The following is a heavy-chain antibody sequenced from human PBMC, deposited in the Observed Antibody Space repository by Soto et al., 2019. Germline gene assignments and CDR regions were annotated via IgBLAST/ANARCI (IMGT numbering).Heavy chain of an antibody. Sequence: ASVKVSCKASGYTFTGYYMPWVRQAPGQGLEWMGWINPNSGGTNYAQKFQGRVTMTRDTSISTAYMELSRLRSDDTAVYYCARERYYDYVWGSYRPPEYYCDYWGQGTLVTVAS. CDR1: GYTFTGYY. J-gene: IGHJ4*02. CDR2: INPNSGGT. CDR3: ARERYYDYVWGSYRPPEYYCDY. V-gene: IGHV1-2*02. D-gene: IGHD3-16*02.